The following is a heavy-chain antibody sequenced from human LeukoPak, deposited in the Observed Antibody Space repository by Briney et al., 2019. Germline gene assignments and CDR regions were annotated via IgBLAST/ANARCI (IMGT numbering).Heavy chain of an antibody. V-gene: IGHV1-8*03. CDR3: ARVLSGRYAAVDY. CDR1: GYTFTRYD. D-gene: IGHD1-26*01. J-gene: IGHJ4*02. Sequence: ASVKVSCKASGYTFTRYDINWVRQATGQGLEWMGWMNPNSGNTGYAQKFQGRVTITRNTSISTAYMELSSLRSEDTAVYYCARVLSGRYAAVDYWGQGTRVTVSS. CDR2: MNPNSGNT.